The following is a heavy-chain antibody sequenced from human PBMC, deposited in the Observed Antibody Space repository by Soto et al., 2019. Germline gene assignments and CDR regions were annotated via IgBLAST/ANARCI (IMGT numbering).Heavy chain of an antibody. V-gene: IGHV1-18*01. J-gene: IGHJ6*02. CDR2: ISDYNGNT. CDR3: ARDRGAYGMDV. CDR1: GYTFTSYG. Sequence: QVQLVQSGAEVKKPGASVKVSCKASGYTFTSYGISWVRQAPGQGLEWMGWISDYNGNTNYAQMLQGRVTMTTDTSTSQAYMELRSLRSDDTAVYYCARDRGAYGMDVWGQGTTVTVSS.